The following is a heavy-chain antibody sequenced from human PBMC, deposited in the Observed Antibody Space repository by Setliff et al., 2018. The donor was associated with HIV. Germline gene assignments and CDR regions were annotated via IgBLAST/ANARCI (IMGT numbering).Heavy chain of an antibody. CDR2: IYTSGST. D-gene: IGHD6-13*01. J-gene: IGHJ5*02. Sequence: SETLSLTCTVSGGSISSDDYYWSWIRQPAGKALEWIGHIYTSGSTNYNSSLKSRVTISVDTSKNQFSLKLSSVTAADTAVYYCARHRGGSSWENWFDPWGQGTLVTVSS. V-gene: IGHV4-61*09. CDR3: ARHRGGSSWENWFDP. CDR1: GGSISSDDYY.